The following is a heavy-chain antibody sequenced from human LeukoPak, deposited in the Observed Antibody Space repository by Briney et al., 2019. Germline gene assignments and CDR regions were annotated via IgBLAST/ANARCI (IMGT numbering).Heavy chain of an antibody. CDR3: VSAVRGSSFAI. J-gene: IGHJ3*02. V-gene: IGHV3-7*03. CDR1: RFIVSNYW. D-gene: IGHD3-10*02. CDR2: IKTDGSEK. Sequence: PRGSLRLACAATRFIVSNYWIGWGRQPPGKGREILANIKTDGSEKYYVDSVKGRFSISRDNAKNSLYLQMNSLRAEDTAVYYCVSAVRGSSFAICGQGTKVTVSS.